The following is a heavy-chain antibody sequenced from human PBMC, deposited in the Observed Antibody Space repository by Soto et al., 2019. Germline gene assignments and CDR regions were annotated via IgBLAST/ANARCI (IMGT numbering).Heavy chain of an antibody. CDR1: GGSISTYY. J-gene: IGHJ6*02. V-gene: IGHV4-59*01. Sequence: LSLTFTVSGGSISTYYWSWIRQPAGKLLEWIGYIYYSGSTSYNPSLKSRVTISVDTSKNQFSLKLRSVTAADTAVYYSAGHRTSAWDQGYGMERWGQGTTV. CDR2: IYYSGST. D-gene: IGHD1-7*01. CDR3: AGHRTSAWDQGYGMER.